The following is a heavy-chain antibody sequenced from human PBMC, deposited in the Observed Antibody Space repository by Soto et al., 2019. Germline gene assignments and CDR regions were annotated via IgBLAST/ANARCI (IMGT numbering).Heavy chain of an antibody. Sequence: ASVKVSCKASGGTFSSYAISWVRQAPGQGLEWMGGIIPIFGTANYAQKFQGRVTITADESTSTAYMGLGSLRSEDTAVYYCARPSSTRDYDILTGYVRYYYYGMDVWGQGTTVTVSS. D-gene: IGHD3-9*01. CDR2: IIPIFGTA. CDR3: ARPSSTRDYDILTGYVRYYYYGMDV. V-gene: IGHV1-69*13. J-gene: IGHJ6*02. CDR1: GGTFSSYA.